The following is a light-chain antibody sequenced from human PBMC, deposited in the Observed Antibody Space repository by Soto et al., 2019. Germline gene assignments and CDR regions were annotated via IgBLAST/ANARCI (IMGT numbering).Light chain of an antibody. CDR3: QQRRDWPVT. Sequence: EIVLTQSPATLSLSPGERATLSCRASQSLNSYLAWFQQKPGQAPRLLIYDPSNMSTGIPARFSGSGSGTAFTLAIRSPEPADFAVYYCQQRRDWPVTFGGGTKVEI. CDR2: DPS. V-gene: IGKV3-11*01. J-gene: IGKJ4*01. CDR1: QSLNSY.